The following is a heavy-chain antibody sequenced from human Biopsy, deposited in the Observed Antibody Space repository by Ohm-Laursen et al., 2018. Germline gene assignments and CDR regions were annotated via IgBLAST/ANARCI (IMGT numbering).Heavy chain of an antibody. CDR3: VRGVDYYDPYHYYALDV. V-gene: IGHV4-34*01. CDR1: GESFNGYY. Sequence: GTLSLTCAVYGESFNGYYWSWTRQTPGKGLEWIGEINHSGRTNYNPPLKSRVTISVDTSKNQFSLKVRSVTAADTAVYYCVRGVDYYDPYHYYALDVWGQGTTVTVSS. CDR2: INHSGRT. J-gene: IGHJ6*02. D-gene: IGHD3-22*01.